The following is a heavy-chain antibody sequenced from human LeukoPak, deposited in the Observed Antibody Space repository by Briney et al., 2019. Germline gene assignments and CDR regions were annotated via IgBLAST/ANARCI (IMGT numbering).Heavy chain of an antibody. Sequence: QPGGSLRLSCATSGFTFSTYWMTWVRQAPGKGLEWVSYISNSGSTIYYADSVKGRFTISRDNAKNSLYLQMNSLRAEDTAVYYCARSADSSGYFREITLYYFDYWGQGTLVTVSS. CDR3: ARSADSSGYFREITLYYFDY. CDR1: GFTFSTYW. J-gene: IGHJ4*02. CDR2: ISNSGSTI. D-gene: IGHD3-22*01. V-gene: IGHV3-48*04.